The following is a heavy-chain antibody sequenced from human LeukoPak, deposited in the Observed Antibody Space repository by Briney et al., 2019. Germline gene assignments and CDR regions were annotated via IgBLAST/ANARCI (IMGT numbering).Heavy chain of an antibody. CDR1: GGSISSYY. CDR3: ARGRGRYCSSTSCRNWFDP. D-gene: IGHD2-2*01. CDR2: ISYSGST. J-gene: IGHJ5*02. Sequence: SETLSLTCTVSGGSISSYYWSWIRQPPGKGLEWIGYISYSGSTNYNPSLQSRVTISVGTSKNQFSLKLSSVTAADTAVYYCARGRGRYCSSTSCRNWFDPWGQGTLVTVSS. V-gene: IGHV4-59*08.